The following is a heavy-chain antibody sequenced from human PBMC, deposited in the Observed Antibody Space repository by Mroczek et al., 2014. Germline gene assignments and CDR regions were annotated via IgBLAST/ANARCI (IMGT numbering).Heavy chain of an antibody. Sequence: QVQLQESGPGLVKPSQTLSLTCTVSGGSISSGSYYWSWIRQPAGKGLEWIGRIYTSGSTNYNPSLKSRVTMSVDTSKNQFSLKLSSVTAADTAVYYCARELMVVPAAEGVWFDPWGQGTLVTVSS. CDR2: IYTSGST. CDR3: ARELMVVPAAEGVWFDP. CDR1: GGSISSGSYY. D-gene: IGHD2-2*01. V-gene: IGHV4-61*02. J-gene: IGHJ5*02.